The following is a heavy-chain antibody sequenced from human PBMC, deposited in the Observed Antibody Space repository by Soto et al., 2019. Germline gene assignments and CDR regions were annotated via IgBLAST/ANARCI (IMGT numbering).Heavy chain of an antibody. CDR1: GGSISSYY. J-gene: IGHJ4*02. D-gene: IGHD3-10*01. CDR3: ARLEYYGSGSYYKAFFDE. V-gene: IGHV4-59*08. CDR2: IYYSGST. Sequence: PSETLSLTCTVSGGSISSYYWSWIRQPPGKGLEWIGYIYYSGSTNYNPSLKSRVTISVDTSKNQFSLKLSSVTAADTAVYYCARLEYYGSGSYYKAFFDEWGQGTLVTVSS.